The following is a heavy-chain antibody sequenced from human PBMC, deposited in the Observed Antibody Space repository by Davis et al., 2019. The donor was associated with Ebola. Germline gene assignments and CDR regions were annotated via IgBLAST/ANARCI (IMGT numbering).Heavy chain of an antibody. CDR2: IRSKANSYAT. CDR1: GFTFSGSA. J-gene: IGHJ4*02. Sequence: GESLKISCAASGFTFSGSAMHWVRQASGKGLEWVGRIRSKANSYATAYAASVKGRFTISRDDSKNTAYLQMNSLKTEDTAVYYCTSGSYSGDYWGQGTLVTVSS. CDR3: TSGSYSGDY. V-gene: IGHV3-73*01. D-gene: IGHD1-26*01.